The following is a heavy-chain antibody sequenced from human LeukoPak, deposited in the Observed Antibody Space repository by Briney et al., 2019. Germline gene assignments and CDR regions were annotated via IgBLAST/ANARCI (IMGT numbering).Heavy chain of an antibody. CDR1: GGSISSSSYS. CDR3: ARGDIVVVPAANYFDY. CDR2: IYYSGST. D-gene: IGHD2-2*01. V-gene: IGHV4-39*07. Sequence: SETLSLTCTVSGGSISSSSYSWGWIRQPPGKGLEWIGSIYYSGSTYYNPSLKSRVTISVDTSKNQFSLKLSSVTAADTAVYYCARGDIVVVPAANYFDYWGQGTLVTVSS. J-gene: IGHJ4*02.